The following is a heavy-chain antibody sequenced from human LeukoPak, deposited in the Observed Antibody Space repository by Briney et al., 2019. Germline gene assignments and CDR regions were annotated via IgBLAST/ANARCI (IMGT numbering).Heavy chain of an antibody. CDR3: ARGHYDSSAYDAFDI. V-gene: IGHV4-39*07. CDR2: IYYSGRS. D-gene: IGHD3-22*01. J-gene: IGHJ3*02. CDR1: GCAISSSSYS. Sequence: AESLSLTCTASGCAISSSSYSWGWLRQPPGMGLEWIVSIYYSGRSYYNSSLKSRVTISVDTSKNQFSLKLSAVSAADTAVYYCARGHYDSSAYDAFDIWGQGTMVTVSS.